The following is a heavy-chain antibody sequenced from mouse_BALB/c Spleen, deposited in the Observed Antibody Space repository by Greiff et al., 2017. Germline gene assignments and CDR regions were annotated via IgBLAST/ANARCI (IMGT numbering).Heavy chain of an antibody. Sequence: EVQVVESGGGLVKPGGSLKLSCAASGFTFSSYTMSWVRQTPEKRLEWVATISSGGSYTYYPDSVKGRFTISRDNAKNTLYLQMSSLKSEDTAMYYCTRDRGKYGNYGGFAYWGQGTLVTVSA. D-gene: IGHD2-1*01. CDR1: GFTFSSYT. CDR2: ISSGGSYT. V-gene: IGHV5-6-4*01. J-gene: IGHJ3*01. CDR3: TRDRGKYGNYGGFAY.